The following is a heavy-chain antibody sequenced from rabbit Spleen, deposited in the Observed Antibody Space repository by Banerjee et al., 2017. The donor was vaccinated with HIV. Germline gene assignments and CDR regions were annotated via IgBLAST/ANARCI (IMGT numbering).Heavy chain of an antibody. CDR2: IDPVFGIT. V-gene: IGHV1S40*01. CDR3: ARDGAGGSYFAL. Sequence: QSLEESGGDLVKPEGSLTLTCTASGFSFSSSYYMCWVRQAPGKGLEWIGYIDPVFGITYYANWVNGRFSISRENAQNTVFLRMTSLTAADTATYFCARDGAGGSYFALWGQGTLVTVS. CDR1: GFSFSSSYY. J-gene: IGHJ4*01. D-gene: IGHD8-1*01.